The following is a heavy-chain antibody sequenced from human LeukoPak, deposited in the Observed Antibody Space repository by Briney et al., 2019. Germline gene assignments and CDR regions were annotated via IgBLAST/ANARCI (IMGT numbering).Heavy chain of an antibody. J-gene: IGHJ6*03. CDR3: ARTVEHYYYYYMDV. Sequence: ASVKVPCKASGYTFTGYYMHWVRQAPGQGLEWMGWINPNSGGTNYAQKFQGRVTMTRDTSISTAYMELSRLRSDDTAVYYCARTVEHYYYYYMDVWGKGTTVTVSS. D-gene: IGHD4-11*01. CDR2: INPNSGGT. V-gene: IGHV1-2*02. CDR1: GYTFTGYY.